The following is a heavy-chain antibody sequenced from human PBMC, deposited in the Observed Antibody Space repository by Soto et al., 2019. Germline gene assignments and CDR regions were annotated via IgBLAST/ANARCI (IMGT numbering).Heavy chain of an antibody. CDR2: IIPIFGTA. CDR3: ARDSGCITICGVAPCWFDP. Sequence: QVQLVQSGAEVKKPGSSVKVSCKASGGTFSSYAISWVRQAPGQGLEWMGGIIPIFGTANYAQKFQVRVTITADEPTSTAYMELSSLRSEDTAVYYCARDSGCITICGVAPCWFDPWGQGTLVTVSS. CDR1: GGTFSSYA. D-gene: IGHD3-3*01. V-gene: IGHV1-69*01. J-gene: IGHJ5*02.